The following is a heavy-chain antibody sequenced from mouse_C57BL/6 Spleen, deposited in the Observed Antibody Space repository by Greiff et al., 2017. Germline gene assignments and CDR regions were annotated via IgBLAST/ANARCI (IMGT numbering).Heavy chain of an antibody. J-gene: IGHJ1*03. Sequence: VQLQQPGAELVKPGASVKLSCKASGYTFTSYWMHWVKQRPGQGLEWIGMIHPNSASTNYNEKFKSKATLTVDKSSSTAYMQLSSLTSEDSAVYYCARRVITTVVAGYFDVWGTGTTVTVSS. CDR1: GYTFTSYW. CDR3: ARRVITTVVAGYFDV. V-gene: IGHV1-64*01. CDR2: IHPNSAST. D-gene: IGHD1-1*01.